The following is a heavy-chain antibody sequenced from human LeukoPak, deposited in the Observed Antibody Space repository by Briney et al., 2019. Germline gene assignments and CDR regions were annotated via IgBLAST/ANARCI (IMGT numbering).Heavy chain of an antibody. V-gene: IGHV1-18*01. CDR1: GYTFSNYG. CDR2: ISGDNGGT. J-gene: IGHJ4*02. Sequence: ASVKVSCKASGYTFSNYGISWVRQAPGQGLEWMGWISGDNGGTNYAQRLQGRVTMTTDTSTSTAYMELRSLRSDDTAVYCCARESSGNYPFDYWGQGTLVTVSS. D-gene: IGHD3-10*01. CDR3: ARESSGNYPFDY.